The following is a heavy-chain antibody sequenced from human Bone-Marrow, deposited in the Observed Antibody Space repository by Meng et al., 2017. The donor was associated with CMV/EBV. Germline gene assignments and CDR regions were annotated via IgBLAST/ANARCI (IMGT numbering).Heavy chain of an antibody. CDR3: ARDNSRGFDY. V-gene: IGHV4-59*01. CDR2: IYYSGST. Sequence: QVRLQESGPGLVKPSETLSLTFTVSGGSISSYYWSWIRQPPGKGLEWIGYIYYSGSTNYNPSLKSRVTISVDTSKNQFSLKLSSVTAADTAVYYCARDNSRGFDYWGQGTLVTVSS. D-gene: IGHD3-10*01. CDR1: GGSISSYY. J-gene: IGHJ4*02.